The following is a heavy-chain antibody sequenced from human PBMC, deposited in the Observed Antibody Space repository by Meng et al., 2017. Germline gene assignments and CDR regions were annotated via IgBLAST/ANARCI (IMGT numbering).Heavy chain of an antibody. CDR2: IWYDGSNK. D-gene: IGHD4-17*01. V-gene: IGHV3-33*01. CDR1: GFTFSSYG. J-gene: IGHJ4*02. Sequence: GGSLRLSCAASGFTFSSYGMHWVRQAPGKGLEWVAVIWYDGSNKYYADSVKGRFTISRDNSKNTLYLQMNSLRAADTAVYYCARALKVTTTAWALYYFDYWGQGTLVTVSS. CDR3: ARALKVTTTAWALYYFDY.